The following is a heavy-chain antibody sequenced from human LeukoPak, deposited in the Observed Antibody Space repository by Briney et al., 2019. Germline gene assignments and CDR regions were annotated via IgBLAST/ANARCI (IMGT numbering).Heavy chain of an antibody. CDR1: GFTFSSYW. J-gene: IGHJ4*02. V-gene: IGHV3-74*01. CDR2: INSDGSRT. D-gene: IGHD4-17*01. Sequence: PGGSLRLSCAASGFTFSSYWMHWVRQAPGKGLVWVSRINSDGSRTTYADSVKGRFTISRDNAKNSLYLQMNSLRAEDTAVYYCARSRTTVTYYFDYWGQGTLVTVSS. CDR3: ARSRTTVTYYFDY.